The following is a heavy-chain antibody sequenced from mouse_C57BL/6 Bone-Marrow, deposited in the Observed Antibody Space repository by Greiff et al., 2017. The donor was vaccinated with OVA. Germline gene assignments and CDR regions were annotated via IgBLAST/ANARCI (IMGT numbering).Heavy chain of an antibody. CDR2: ISNGGGST. V-gene: IGHV5-12*01. CDR1: GFTFSDYY. D-gene: IGHD1-1*01. J-gene: IGHJ1*03. CDR3: ARQGYYGSSHWYFDV. Sequence: EVQLVESGGGLVQPGGSLKLSCAASGFTFSDYYMYWVRQTPEKRLEWVAYISNGGGSTYYPDTVKGRFTISRDNAKNTLYLQMSRLKSEDTAMYYCARQGYYGSSHWYFDVWGTGTTVTVSS.